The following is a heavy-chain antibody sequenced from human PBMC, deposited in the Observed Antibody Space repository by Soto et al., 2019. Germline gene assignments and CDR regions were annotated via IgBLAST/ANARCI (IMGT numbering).Heavy chain of an antibody. D-gene: IGHD3-10*01. Sequence: GGSLRLSCAACGFGVMLNYVALGRQPPGKGLGWVSLMHPDGPTQYEDSVKGRFTVSRDHPQNTVFLQMNSLRAADTAVYFCATALGFGEYSFDFWGQGTVVTVSS. CDR3: ATALGFGEYSFDF. V-gene: IGHV3-53*01. J-gene: IGHJ4*02. CDR2: MHPDGPT. CDR1: GFGVMLNY.